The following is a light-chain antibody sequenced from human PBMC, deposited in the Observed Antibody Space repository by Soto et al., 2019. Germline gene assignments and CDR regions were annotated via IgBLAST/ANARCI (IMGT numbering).Light chain of an antibody. CDR3: QQRSNWPLFT. CDR1: QSVSSY. CDR2: DAS. Sequence: EIVLTQSPATLSLSPGERATLSCRASQSVSSYLAWYQQKPGQAPRLLIYDASNRTTGIPARFRGSGSGTEFTLTISSLEPEDFAVYYCQQRSNWPLFTFGPGTKVDIK. J-gene: IGKJ3*01. V-gene: IGKV3-11*01.